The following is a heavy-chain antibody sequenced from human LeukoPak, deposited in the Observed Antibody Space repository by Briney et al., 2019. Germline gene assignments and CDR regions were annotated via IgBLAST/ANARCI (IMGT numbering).Heavy chain of an antibody. D-gene: IGHD3-16*01. J-gene: IGHJ5*02. Sequence: GASVKVSCKASGYTFTSYDINWVRQATGQGLEWMGWMNPNSGNTGYAQKFQGRVTMTRNTSISTAYMKLSSLRSEDTAVYYCARGPSYVVTFGGVINWFDPWGQGTLVTVSS. CDR1: GYTFTSYD. CDR2: MNPNSGNT. V-gene: IGHV1-8*01. CDR3: ARGPSYVVTFGGVINWFDP.